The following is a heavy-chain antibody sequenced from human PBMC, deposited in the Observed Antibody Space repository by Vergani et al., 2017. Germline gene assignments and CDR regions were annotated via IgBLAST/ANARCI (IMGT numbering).Heavy chain of an antibody. Sequence: EVQRLESGGDLVQPGGSLRLSCVASGFTFIMHVMSWVRPAPGEGLEWVSTLIASDRRTHSADSATGRFTISRDNSKNTLFLLMNSLRPADPAFYYCANVGRSEVAGTCGAFASGDQGMMVTAS. D-gene: IGHD6-19*01. CDR2: LIASDRRT. V-gene: IGHV3-23*01. CDR3: ANVGRSEVAGTCGAFAS. CDR1: GFTFIMHV. J-gene: IGHJ3*02.